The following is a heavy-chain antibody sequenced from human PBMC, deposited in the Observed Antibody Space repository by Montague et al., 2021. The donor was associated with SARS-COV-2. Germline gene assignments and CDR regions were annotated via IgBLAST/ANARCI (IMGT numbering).Heavy chain of an antibody. CDR3: VRMSLTGYFES. V-gene: IGHV4-34*01. J-gene: IGHJ4*02. CDR1: GGSFSGYY. D-gene: IGHD3-9*01. CDR2: ITHSGST. Sequence: SETRSLTCAVYGGSFSGYYWTWIRQPPRKGLEWIGEITHSGSTNYNPSLKSRVTISVDTSKNQFSLKLTSVTAADTAVYYCVRMSLTGYFESWGQGTLVPVSS.